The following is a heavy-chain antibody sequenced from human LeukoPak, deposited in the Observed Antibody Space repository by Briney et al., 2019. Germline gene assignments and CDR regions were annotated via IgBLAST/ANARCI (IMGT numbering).Heavy chain of an antibody. D-gene: IGHD3-10*01. CDR3: ARQGSITMVRGVINPFDP. J-gene: IGHJ5*02. CDR1: GSRFTNYW. CDR2: IYPGDSDT. Sequence: GESLKISCKGSGSRFTNYWIAWVRQMPGKGLEWMGIIYPGDSDTRYSPSFQGQVTISADKSISTAYLQWSSLKASDTAMYYCARQGSITMVRGVINPFDPWGQGTLVTVSS. V-gene: IGHV5-51*01.